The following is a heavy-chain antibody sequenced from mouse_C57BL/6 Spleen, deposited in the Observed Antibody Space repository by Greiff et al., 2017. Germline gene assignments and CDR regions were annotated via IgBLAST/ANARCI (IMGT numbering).Heavy chain of an antibody. CDR3: ARGDDYYGSWYFDV. CDR2: INPNNGGT. Sequence: EVQLQQSGPELVKPGASVKISCKASGYTFTDYYMNWVKQSHGKSLEWIGDINPNNGGTSYNQKFKGKATLTVDKSSSTAYMELRSLTSEDSAVYYCARGDDYYGSWYFDVWGTGTTVTVSS. J-gene: IGHJ1*03. V-gene: IGHV1-26*01. D-gene: IGHD1-1*01. CDR1: GYTFTDYY.